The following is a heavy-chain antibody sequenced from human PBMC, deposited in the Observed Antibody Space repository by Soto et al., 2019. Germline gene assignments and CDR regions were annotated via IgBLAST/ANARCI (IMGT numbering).Heavy chain of an antibody. V-gene: IGHV3-7*01. CDR2: IKQDGSEK. D-gene: IGHD2-15*01. Sequence: EVQMVESGGGLVQPGGSLRLSCAASGFTFSSYWMSWVRQAPGKGLEWVANIKQDGSEKYYVDSVKGRFTISRDNAKNSLYLQMTSLRAEDTAVYYCASQYCSGGSCASGAFDIWGQGTMVTVSS. CDR3: ASQYCSGGSCASGAFDI. J-gene: IGHJ3*02. CDR1: GFTFSSYW.